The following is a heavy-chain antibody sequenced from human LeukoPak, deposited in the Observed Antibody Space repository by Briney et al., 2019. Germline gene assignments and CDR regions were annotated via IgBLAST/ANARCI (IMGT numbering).Heavy chain of an antibody. CDR3: AKGYYDRSGYYPFDY. CDR1: GFTFDDYA. Sequence: PGGSLRLSCAASGFTFDDYAMHWVRQAPGKGLEWVSLISWDGGSTYYADSVKGRFTISRDNSKNSLYLQMNSLRAEDTALYYCAKGYYDRSGYYPFDYWGQGTLVTVSS. CDR2: ISWDGGST. V-gene: IGHV3-43D*04. D-gene: IGHD3-22*01. J-gene: IGHJ4*02.